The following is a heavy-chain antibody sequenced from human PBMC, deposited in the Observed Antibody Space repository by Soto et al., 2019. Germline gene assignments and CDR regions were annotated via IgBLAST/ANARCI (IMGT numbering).Heavy chain of an antibody. CDR1: GFSLTTTDRVG. D-gene: IGHD3-3*01. CDR2: VYWNDDK. J-gene: IGHJ4*02. V-gene: IGHV2-5*01. CDR3: AHVYDFRRCHLNYFDH. Sequence: QITLKESGPTLVKPTQTLTLTCTFSGFSLTTTDRVGVGWIRQSPGKALEWLALVYWNDDKRYSPYLGSSLTITTDTSKNQVVLTVTEMDPVDTGIYHCAHVYDFRRCHLNYFDHWGQGTLVTVSS.